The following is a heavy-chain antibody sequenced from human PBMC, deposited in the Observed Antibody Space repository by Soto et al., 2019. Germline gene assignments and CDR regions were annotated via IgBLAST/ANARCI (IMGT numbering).Heavy chain of an antibody. D-gene: IGHD3-22*01. Sequence: ASETLSLTCSVSGGSITSNSHHWGWIRQPPGKGLEWIGSLYHSGSPYVNPSLKSRVTISLDTPKNQFSLWLSSATAADTAVYYCARLHYSDRSIDYWGQGTLVTVSS. CDR1: GGSITSNSHH. CDR3: ARLHYSDRSIDY. J-gene: IGHJ4*02. V-gene: IGHV4-39*01. CDR2: LYHSGSP.